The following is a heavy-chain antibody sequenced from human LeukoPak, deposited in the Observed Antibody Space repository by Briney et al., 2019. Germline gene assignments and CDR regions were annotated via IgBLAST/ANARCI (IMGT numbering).Heavy chain of an antibody. CDR2: IYTGGST. CDR1: GFTVSSYY. Sequence: PGGSLRLSCAASGFTVSSYYMSWVRQAPGKGLEWVSVIYTGGSTYYADSVKGRFTISRDNSKNTLYLQMNSLRAEDTAVYYCATIQFPNEVGATSFDYWGQGTLVTVSS. D-gene: IGHD1-26*01. J-gene: IGHJ4*02. V-gene: IGHV3-53*01. CDR3: ATIQFPNEVGATSFDY.